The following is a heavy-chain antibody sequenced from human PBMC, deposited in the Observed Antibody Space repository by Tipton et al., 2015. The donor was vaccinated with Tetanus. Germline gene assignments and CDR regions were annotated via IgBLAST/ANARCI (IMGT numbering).Heavy chain of an antibody. J-gene: IGHJ6*02. V-gene: IGHV3-11*04. CDR3: ASRSPRYCSTTSCFINYYYGMDV. CDR1: GFTFSDYY. D-gene: IGHD2-2*01. Sequence: SLRLSCAASGFTFSDYYMSWIRQAPGKGLEWVSYISSSGSTIYYADSVKGRFTISRDNAKDTLYLQMNSLGAEDAAVYYCASRSPRYCSTTSCFINYYYGMDVWGQGTTVTVSS. CDR2: ISSSGSTI.